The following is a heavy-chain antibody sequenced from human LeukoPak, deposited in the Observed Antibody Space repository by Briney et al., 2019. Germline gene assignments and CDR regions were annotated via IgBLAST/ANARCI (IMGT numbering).Heavy chain of an antibody. CDR3: ARVPAYCGGDCPRGQNDY. J-gene: IGHJ4*02. V-gene: IGHV6-1*01. CDR2: TFYRSKWYY. D-gene: IGHD2-21*01. CDR1: GDSVSSNDAA. Sequence: SQTLSLTCAVSGDSVSSNDAAWNWIRQSPSRGLEWLGRTFYRSKWYYDSAVSVKSRITINPDTSKNQFSLQLNSVTAADTAVYYCARVPAYCGGDCPRGQNDYWGQGTLVTVSS.